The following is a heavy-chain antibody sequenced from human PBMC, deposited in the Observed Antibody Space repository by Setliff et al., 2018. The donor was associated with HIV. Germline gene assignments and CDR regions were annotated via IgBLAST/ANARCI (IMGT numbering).Heavy chain of an antibody. CDR1: GGFITSHY. V-gene: IGHV4-59*11. Sequence: PSETLSLTCSVSGGFITSHYWSWIRQTPGTGLEWIGQIYHSGYINYNPSLRSRVTLSLDESSNQFSLKLYSVTPADAGVYFCVRDILMPGSTLYFDLWGRGALVTVSS. D-gene: IGHD3-16*01. J-gene: IGHJ2*01. CDR2: IYHSGYI. CDR3: VRDILMPGSTLYFDL.